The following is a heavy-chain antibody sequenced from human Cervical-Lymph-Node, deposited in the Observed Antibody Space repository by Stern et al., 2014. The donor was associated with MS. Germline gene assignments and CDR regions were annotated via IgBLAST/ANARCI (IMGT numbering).Heavy chain of an antibody. J-gene: IGHJ4*02. CDR1: GFTFSSYG. Sequence: QVQLVESGGAVVQPGRSLRLSCAASGFTFSSYGMHWVRQAPGKGLEWVTVISYDGNHKYYAASVKGRFTISRDNSKNTLHLQMNSVTPDDTAIYYCARDYEDTSMLFDHWGQETLVTVSS. CDR3: ARDYEDTSMLFDH. D-gene: IGHD2-8*01. V-gene: IGHV3-30*03. CDR2: ISYDGNHK.